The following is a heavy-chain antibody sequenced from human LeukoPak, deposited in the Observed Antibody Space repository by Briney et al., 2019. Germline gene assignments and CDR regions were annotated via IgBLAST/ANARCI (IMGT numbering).Heavy chain of an antibody. V-gene: IGHV4-34*04. CDR3: ASSYKFDGRPRH. Sequence: PSETLSLTCAVYGGSFSGYYWSWIRQSPGKGLEWIGEIHESGSTHHNPSLESRATISIETSKKHFYLKLTSVTAADTALYYCASSYKFDGRPRHWGQGTLVTVSS. J-gene: IGHJ4*02. CDR2: IHESGST. CDR1: GGSFSGYY. D-gene: IGHD1-14*01.